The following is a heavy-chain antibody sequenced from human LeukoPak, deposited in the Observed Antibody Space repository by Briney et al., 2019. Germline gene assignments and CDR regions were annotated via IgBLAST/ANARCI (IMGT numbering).Heavy chain of an antibody. V-gene: IGHV1-69*05. CDR1: GGTFSSYA. CDR2: IIPIFGTA. Sequence: SVKVSCKASGGTFSSYAISWVRQAPGQGLEWMGRIIPIFGTANYAQKFQGRVTITTDESTNTAYMELSSLRSEDTAVSYCARDAGYYDFWSGYHGYWGQGTLVTVSS. D-gene: IGHD3-3*01. CDR3: ARDAGYYDFWSGYHGY. J-gene: IGHJ4*02.